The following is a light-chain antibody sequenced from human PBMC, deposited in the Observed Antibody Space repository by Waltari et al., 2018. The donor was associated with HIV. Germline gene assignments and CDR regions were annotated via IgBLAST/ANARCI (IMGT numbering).Light chain of an antibody. Sequence: DLPMTQSPSTLPAFVGDRVPITCRASQGISNWLAWYQQKPGKAPKLLIHKASVLENGVSSRFSGSRFGTDFTLIIDSLEPDDFATYYCQQYNSDPSFGQGTRLEMK. V-gene: IGKV1-5*03. CDR1: QGISNW. J-gene: IGKJ5*01. CDR2: KAS. CDR3: QQYNSDPS.